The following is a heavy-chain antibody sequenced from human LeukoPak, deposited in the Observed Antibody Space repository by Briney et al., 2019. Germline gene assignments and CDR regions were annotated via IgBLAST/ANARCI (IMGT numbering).Heavy chain of an antibody. V-gene: IGHV4-39*01. CDR3: ARGSEHSYDFTGRGRTKSRLDY. CDR1: GGSISSNSYY. D-gene: IGHD3/OR15-3a*01. J-gene: IGHJ4*02. CDR2: IYYSGST. Sequence: SETLSLTCAVSGGSISSNSYYWGWIRQPPGKGLEWIGSIYYSGSTYYNPSLKSRVTISVDTSKNQFSLKLSSVTAADTAVYYCARGSEHSYDFTGRGRTKSRLDYWGQGTLVTVSS.